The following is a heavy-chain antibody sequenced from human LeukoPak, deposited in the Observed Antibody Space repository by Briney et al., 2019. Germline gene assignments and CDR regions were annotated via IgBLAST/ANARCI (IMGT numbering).Heavy chain of an antibody. CDR1: GGSISTFY. J-gene: IGHJ3*02. CDR2: IYYSGST. Sequence: SETLSLTCTVSGGSISTFYWSWIRQPPGKGLEWIGYIYYSGSTNCNPSLKSRVTISVDTSKNQISLKLNSVTAADTAVYYCARFPLNLIVGAPQKAFDIWGQGTMVTVSS. V-gene: IGHV4-59*01. CDR3: ARFPLNLIVGAPQKAFDI. D-gene: IGHD1-26*01.